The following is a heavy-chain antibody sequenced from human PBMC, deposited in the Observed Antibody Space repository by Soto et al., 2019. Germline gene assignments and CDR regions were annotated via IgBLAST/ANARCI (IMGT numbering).Heavy chain of an antibody. J-gene: IGHJ4*02. CDR1: GFTFSGHW. CDR3: TRGYCSGGSCYYEYYFDY. CDR2: IKQDGSEK. D-gene: IGHD2-15*01. Sequence: PGGSLRLSCAASGFTFSGHWMSWVRQAPGKGLEFVANIKQDGSEKFYVDSVEGRFTISRDNANNALYLQMSSLRAEDTAVYYCTRGYCSGGSCYYEYYFDYWGQGTLVTVSS. V-gene: IGHV3-7*03.